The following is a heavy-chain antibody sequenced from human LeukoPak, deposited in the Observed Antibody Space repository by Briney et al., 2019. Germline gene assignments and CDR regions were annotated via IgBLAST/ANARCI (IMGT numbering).Heavy chain of an antibody. V-gene: IGHV4-59*12. Sequence: SETLSLTCTVSGGSISSYYWSWIRQPPGKGLEWIGYIYYSGSTNYNPSLKSRVTISVDTSKNQFSLKLSSVTAADTAVYYCARDRGNYYDSSGYFPWFDPWGQGTLVTVSS. CDR3: ARDRGNYYDSSGYFPWFDP. J-gene: IGHJ5*02. D-gene: IGHD3-22*01. CDR2: IYYSGST. CDR1: GGSISSYY.